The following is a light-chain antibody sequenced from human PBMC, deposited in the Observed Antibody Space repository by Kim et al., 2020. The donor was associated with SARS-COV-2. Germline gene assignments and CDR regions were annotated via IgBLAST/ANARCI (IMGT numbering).Light chain of an antibody. CDR2: GKD. J-gene: IGLJ2*01. CDR3: SSRDTTNSHVV. V-gene: IGLV3-19*01. CDR1: SLKTSY. Sequence: ALGQTVKITGKGDSLKTSYATWYQQKPGQAPVLVLYGKDNRPSGIPDRFSGSSSSNTGSLTITGAQAEDEADYYCSSRDTTNSHVVFGGGTQLTVL.